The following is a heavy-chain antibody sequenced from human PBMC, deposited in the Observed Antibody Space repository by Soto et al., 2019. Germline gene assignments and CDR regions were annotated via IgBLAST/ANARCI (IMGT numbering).Heavy chain of an antibody. J-gene: IGHJ4*02. Sequence: GEFLTISCRGAGGIFTRNAIAWVRQKPGKGLEWMGLIYPGDSDIRYSPSFEGQVTISVDKSISTAYLQWSSLKASDTAVYYCARGSLAAAGTWPFDYWGQGTLVTVSS. V-gene: IGHV5-51*01. CDR3: ARGSLAAAGTWPFDY. CDR2: IYPGDSDI. CDR1: GGIFTRNA. D-gene: IGHD6-13*01.